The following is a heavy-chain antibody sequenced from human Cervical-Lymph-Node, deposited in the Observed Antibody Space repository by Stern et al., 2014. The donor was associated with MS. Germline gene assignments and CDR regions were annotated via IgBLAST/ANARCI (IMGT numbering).Heavy chain of an antibody. Sequence: VQLVESGGGLVQPGGSLRLSCVASGFTFRDYWMHWVRQGPGKGLVWVASINRDETTITHADSVKGRFAISRDNAKNTLYLQMNSLRVEDTAVYYCTKDTYGPEDYWGQGTSVTVSS. V-gene: IGHV3-74*02. CDR3: TKDTYGPEDY. CDR1: GFTFRDYW. J-gene: IGHJ4*02. CDR2: INRDETTI. D-gene: IGHD3-10*01.